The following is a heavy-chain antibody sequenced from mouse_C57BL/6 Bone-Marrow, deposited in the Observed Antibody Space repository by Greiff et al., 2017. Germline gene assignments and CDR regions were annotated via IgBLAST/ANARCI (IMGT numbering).Heavy chain of an antibody. Sequence: VQLQQSGAELVKPGASVKLSCKASGYTFTSYYITWVKQRPGQGLEWIGWIYPRDGSTKYNEKFKGKATLTVDTSSSTAYMELNSLTSEDSAVYYCARDYCSSYWYFDVWGTGTTVTVSS. D-gene: IGHD1-1*01. CDR3: ARDYCSSYWYFDV. J-gene: IGHJ1*03. V-gene: IGHV1-85*01. CDR2: IYPRDGST. CDR1: GYTFTSYY.